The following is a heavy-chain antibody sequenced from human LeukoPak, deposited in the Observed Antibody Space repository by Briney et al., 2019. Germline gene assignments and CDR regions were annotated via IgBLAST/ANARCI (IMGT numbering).Heavy chain of an antibody. V-gene: IGHV3-48*01. J-gene: IGHJ4*02. CDR3: ARAGFTFSDYFGSFFDY. CDR2: ISSSSSTI. D-gene: IGHD3-10*01. CDR1: GFTFSSYS. Sequence: AGGSLRLSCAASGFTFSSYSMNWVRQAPGKGLEWVSHISSSSSTIYYADSVKGRFTISRDNAKNSLYLQMNSLRAEVTAVYYCARAGFTFSDYFGSFFDYWGQGTLVTVSS.